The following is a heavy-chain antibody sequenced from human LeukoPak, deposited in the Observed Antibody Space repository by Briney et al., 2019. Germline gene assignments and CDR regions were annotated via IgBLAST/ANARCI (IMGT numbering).Heavy chain of an antibody. CDR3: ARDIGHLRLHYFGY. CDR1: GFTFSSYS. V-gene: IGHV3-48*04. D-gene: IGHD3-16*01. CDR2: ISSGSNTI. J-gene: IGHJ4*02. Sequence: GSLRLSCAASGFTFSSYSMNWVRPAPGKGLEWISYISSGSNTIYYADSVKGRFTISRDNAKNSLYLQMNSLRAEDTAVYYCARDIGHLRLHYFGYWGQGTLVTVSS.